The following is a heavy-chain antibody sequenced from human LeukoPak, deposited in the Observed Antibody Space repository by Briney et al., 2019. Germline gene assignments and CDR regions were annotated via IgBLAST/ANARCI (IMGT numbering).Heavy chain of an antibody. V-gene: IGHV3-48*02. Sequence: GGSLRLSCAASGFTFSTFNMNWVRQAPGKGLEWISYTSSSSTVIYYADSVKGRFTISRDNAKNSLYLQMNSLRDDDTAVYYCARDSEIAVLDFWGQGTLVTVSS. CDR1: GFTFSTFN. J-gene: IGHJ4*02. CDR2: TSSSSTVI. D-gene: IGHD6-19*01. CDR3: ARDSEIAVLDF.